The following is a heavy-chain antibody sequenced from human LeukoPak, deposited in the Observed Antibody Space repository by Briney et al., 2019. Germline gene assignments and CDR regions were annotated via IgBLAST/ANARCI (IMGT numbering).Heavy chain of an antibody. V-gene: IGHV4-34*01. Sequence: SETLSFTCAVYGGSFSGYYWSWIRQPPGKGLEWIGEINHSGSTNYNPSLKSRVTISVDTSKNQFSLKLSAVTAADTAVYYCASPNFDYGDYGVANAFDIWGQGTMVTVSS. CDR2: INHSGST. CDR1: GGSFSGYY. J-gene: IGHJ3*02. CDR3: ASPNFDYGDYGVANAFDI. D-gene: IGHD4-17*01.